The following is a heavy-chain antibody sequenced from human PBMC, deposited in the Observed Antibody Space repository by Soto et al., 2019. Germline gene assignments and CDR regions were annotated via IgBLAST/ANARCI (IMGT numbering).Heavy chain of an antibody. CDR1: GGSFSGYS. Sequence: PXETLSLPCAVYGGSFSGYSWSWIRQPPGKGLEWIGEINHSGSTNYNPSLKSRVTISVDTSKNQFSLKLSSVTAADTAVYYCARGAYSSGWYGEFDYWGQGTLVTVSS. J-gene: IGHJ4*02. CDR3: ARGAYSSGWYGEFDY. V-gene: IGHV4-34*01. CDR2: INHSGST. D-gene: IGHD6-19*01.